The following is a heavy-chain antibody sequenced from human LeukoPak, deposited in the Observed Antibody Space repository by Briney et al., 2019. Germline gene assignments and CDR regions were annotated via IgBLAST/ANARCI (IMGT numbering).Heavy chain of an antibody. J-gene: IGHJ3*02. Sequence: PGGSLRLSCAASGVTFSSYAMSWVRQAPGKGLEWVSVIYSGGSTYYPDSVKGRFTISRDNSKNTLYLQMNSLRAEDTAVYYCARWGCSSTSCYDLDAFDIWGQGTMVTVSS. D-gene: IGHD2-2*01. CDR1: GVTFSSYA. CDR2: IYSGGST. V-gene: IGHV3-66*01. CDR3: ARWGCSSTSCYDLDAFDI.